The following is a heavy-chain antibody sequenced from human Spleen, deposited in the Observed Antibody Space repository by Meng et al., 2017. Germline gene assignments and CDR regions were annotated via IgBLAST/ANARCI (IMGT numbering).Heavy chain of an antibody. Sequence: VQLLQGGAGLLKPSEPLSLACVVFGGSFSDYHWSWIRQPPGKGLEWIGEINHSGSTNYNPSLESRATISVDTSQNNLSLKLSSVTAADSAVYYCARGPTTMAHDFDYWGQGTLVTVSS. CDR1: GGSFSDYH. CDR2: INHSGST. CDR3: ARGPTTMAHDFDY. V-gene: IGHV4-34*01. J-gene: IGHJ4*02. D-gene: IGHD4-11*01.